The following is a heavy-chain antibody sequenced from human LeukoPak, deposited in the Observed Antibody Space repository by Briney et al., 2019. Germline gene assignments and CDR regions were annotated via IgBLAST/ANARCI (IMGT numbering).Heavy chain of an antibody. J-gene: IGHJ4*02. CDR2: INHSGST. CDR1: GGSFSGYY. CDR3: ARGGGCSGGSCLFFDY. Sequence: SETLSPTCAVYGGSFSGYYWSWIRQPPGKGLEWIGEINHSGSTNYNPSLKSRVTISVDTSKNQFSLKLSSVTAADTAVYYCARGGGCSGGSCLFFDYWGQGTLVTVSS. D-gene: IGHD2-15*01. V-gene: IGHV4-34*01.